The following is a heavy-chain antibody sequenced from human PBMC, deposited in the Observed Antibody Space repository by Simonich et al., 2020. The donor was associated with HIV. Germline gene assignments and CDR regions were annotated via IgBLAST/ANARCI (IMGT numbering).Heavy chain of an antibody. CDR2: INHSGSP. Sequence: QVQLQQWGAGLLKPSETLSLTCAVYGGSFSGYYGSWIRQPPGKGRGWIGEINHSGSPNYNPSLKSRVTISVDTSKNQFSLKLSSVTAADTAVYYCARGFYQRLYYFDYWGQGTLVTVSS. CDR1: GGSFSGYY. D-gene: IGHD2-2*01. V-gene: IGHV4-34*01. CDR3: ARGFYQRLYYFDY. J-gene: IGHJ4*02.